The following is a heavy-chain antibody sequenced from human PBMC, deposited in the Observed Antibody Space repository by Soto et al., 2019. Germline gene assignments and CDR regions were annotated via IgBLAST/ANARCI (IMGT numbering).Heavy chain of an antibody. D-gene: IGHD3-10*01. Sequence: QVQLVESGGGVVQPGRSLRLSCAASGFTFSSYAMHWVRQAPGKGLEWVAVISYDGINKYYADSVKGRFTISRDNSKNTLYLQMNSLRAEDTAVYYCARDPTLGELLGWFDPWGQGTLVTVSS. CDR3: ARDPTLGELLGWFDP. CDR2: ISYDGINK. J-gene: IGHJ5*02. CDR1: GFTFSSYA. V-gene: IGHV3-30-3*01.